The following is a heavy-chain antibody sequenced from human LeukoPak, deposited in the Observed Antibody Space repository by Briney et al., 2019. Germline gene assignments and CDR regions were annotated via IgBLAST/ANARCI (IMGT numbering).Heavy chain of an antibody. CDR3: AKVGPYSTSAEYYFDY. V-gene: IGHV3-30*18. D-gene: IGHD6-13*01. CDR1: GFTFSSYG. CDR2: ISYDGSNK. J-gene: IGHJ4*02. Sequence: GGSLRLSFAASGFTFSSYGMHWVRPAPGKGLGWVAVISYDGSNKYYADSVKGRFTISRDNSKNTLYLQMNSLRAEDTAVYYCAKVGPYSTSAEYYFDYWGQGTLVTVSS.